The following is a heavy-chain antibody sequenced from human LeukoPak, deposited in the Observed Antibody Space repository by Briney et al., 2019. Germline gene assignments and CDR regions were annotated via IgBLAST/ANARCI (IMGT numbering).Heavy chain of an antibody. J-gene: IGHJ4*02. Sequence: PGGSLRLSCAASGFTFDDYAMHWVRQAPGKGLEWVSGISWNSGSVGYADSVKGRFTLSRDNAKNSLYLQMNSLRAEDMALYYCAKDNGRGYQGYFDYWGQGTLVTVSS. CDR2: ISWNSGSV. D-gene: IGHD5-18*01. CDR3: AKDNGRGYQGYFDY. V-gene: IGHV3-9*03. CDR1: GFTFDDYA.